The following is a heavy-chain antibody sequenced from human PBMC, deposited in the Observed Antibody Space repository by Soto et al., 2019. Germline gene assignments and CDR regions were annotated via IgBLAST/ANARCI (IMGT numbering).Heavy chain of an antibody. J-gene: IGHJ4*02. CDR3: TRGAERTVPPTVQRHLDWVCGH. CDR1: GYIFTNYD. Sequence: GASVKVSCKASGYIFTNYDINWVRQATGQGLEYLGWINPNSGNTGYVQKFKGRVTMTRNTSITTTYLQWNTLQASDTATYYCTRGAERTVPPTVQRHLDWVCGHWGQGTPVTVSS. V-gene: IGHV1-8*01. CDR2: INPNSGNT. D-gene: IGHD3-9*01.